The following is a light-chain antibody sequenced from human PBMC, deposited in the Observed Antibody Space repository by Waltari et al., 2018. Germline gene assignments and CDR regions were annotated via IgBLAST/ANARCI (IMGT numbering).Light chain of an antibody. J-gene: IGKJ4*01. V-gene: IGKV4-1*01. CDR1: PSVLYSSKNKNY. CDR2: WAS. Sequence: DILMTQSPDSLAVSLGERATINCKSSPSVLYSSKNKNYLAWYQQQPGKPTKLLSYWASTRESGVPDRFSGSGSGTDFTLTISSLQAADVAVYYCQQYYSTPLTFGGGTKVEIK. CDR3: QQYYSTPLT.